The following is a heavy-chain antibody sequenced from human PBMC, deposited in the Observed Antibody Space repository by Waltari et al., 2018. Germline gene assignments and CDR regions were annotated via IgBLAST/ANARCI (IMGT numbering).Heavy chain of an antibody. D-gene: IGHD3-9*01. Sequence: QVQLQESGPGLVKPSETLSLTCAVSGYSISSGYYWGWIRQPPGKGLEWIGSIYHSGSTYYNPSLKSRVTISVDTSKNQFSLKLSSVTAADTAVYYCARRVTIFSPEDYWGQGTLVTVSS. CDR3: ARRVTIFSPEDY. CDR1: GYSISSGYY. CDR2: IYHSGST. J-gene: IGHJ4*02. V-gene: IGHV4-38-2*01.